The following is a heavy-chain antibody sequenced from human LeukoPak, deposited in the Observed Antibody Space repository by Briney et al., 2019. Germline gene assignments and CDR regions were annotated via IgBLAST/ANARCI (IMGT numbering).Heavy chain of an antibody. V-gene: IGHV5-51*01. J-gene: IGHJ4*02. CDR2: VYPGDSDT. CDR3: ARQNIGGTSASDF. D-gene: IGHD1-26*01. Sequence: GESLKISCKGSGYSIINYCIGWVRQMPGIGLEWLGIVYPGDSDTRYSPSFQGQVTISADKSISTAYLQWSSLKASDSAMYYCARQNIGGTSASDFWGQGTLVTVSS. CDR1: GYSIINYC.